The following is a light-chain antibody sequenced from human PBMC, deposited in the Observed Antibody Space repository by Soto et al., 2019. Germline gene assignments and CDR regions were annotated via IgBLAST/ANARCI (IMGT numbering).Light chain of an antibody. CDR2: DND. J-gene: IGLJ3*02. V-gene: IGLV1-51*01. CDR3: GTWDSSLSAGV. CDR1: SSNIGSNY. Sequence: CSGSSSNIGSNYVSWYQQLPGTAPKLLIYDNDKRPSGIPDRFSGSRSGTSATLGITGLQTGDEADYYCGTWDSSLSAGVFGGGTQLTVL.